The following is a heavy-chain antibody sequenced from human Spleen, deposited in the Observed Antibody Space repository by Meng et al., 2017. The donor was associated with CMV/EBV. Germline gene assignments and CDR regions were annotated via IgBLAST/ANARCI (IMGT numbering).Heavy chain of an antibody. D-gene: IGHD5-18*01. Sequence: GGSLRLSCAASGFTFSSYSMNWVRQAPGKGLEWVSSISSSSSYIYYADSVKGRFTISRDNAKNSLYLQMNSLRAEDTAVYYCARGGYNYGRPGYWGQGTLVTVSS. CDR2: ISSSSSYI. CDR1: GFTFSSYS. CDR3: ARGGYNYGRPGY. V-gene: IGHV3-21*01. J-gene: IGHJ4*02.